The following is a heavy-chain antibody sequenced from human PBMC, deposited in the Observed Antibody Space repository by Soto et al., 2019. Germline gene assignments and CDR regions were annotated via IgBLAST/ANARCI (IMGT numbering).Heavy chain of an antibody. D-gene: IGHD3-22*01. CDR2: ISAHNGDT. CDR1: GYTFNYYG. V-gene: IGHV1-18*04. CDR3: ARDWSRYFDSSGLMWFY. J-gene: IGHJ4*02. Sequence: GASVKVSCKASGYTFNYYGISWVRQAPGQGLEWAGWISAHNGDTKYAQNLQGRLTLTTDTSTSTAYMELTSLTSDDTAVYYCARDWSRYFDSSGLMWFYWGQGTLVTVSS.